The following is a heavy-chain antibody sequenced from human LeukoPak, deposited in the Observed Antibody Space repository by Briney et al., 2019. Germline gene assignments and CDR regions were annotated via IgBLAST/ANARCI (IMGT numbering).Heavy chain of an antibody. Sequence: ASVKVSCKASGYTFTSYYIHWVRQAPGQGLEWMGMINPSGGRTSYAQKFQGRVTMTRDMSTSTVYMELSSLRSEDTAVYYCAILGPYDSSGYYQSFDYWGQGTLVTASS. CDR2: INPSGGRT. D-gene: IGHD3-22*01. J-gene: IGHJ4*02. V-gene: IGHV1-46*01. CDR3: AILGPYDSSGYYQSFDY. CDR1: GYTFTSYY.